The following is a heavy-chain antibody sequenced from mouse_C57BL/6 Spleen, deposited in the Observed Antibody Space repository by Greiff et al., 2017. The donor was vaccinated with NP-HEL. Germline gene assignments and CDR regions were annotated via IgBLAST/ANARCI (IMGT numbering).Heavy chain of an antibody. D-gene: IGHD2-5*01. J-gene: IGHJ4*01. CDR3: ARPYSNAYAMDY. Sequence: QVQLQQPGAELVMPGASVKLSCKASGYTFTSYWMHWVKQRPGQGLEWIGEIDPSDSYTNYNQKFKGKSTLTVDKSSSTAYMKLSSLTSEDSAVYYCARPYSNAYAMDYWGQGTSVTVSS. CDR1: GYTFTSYW. CDR2: IDPSDSYT. V-gene: IGHV1-69*01.